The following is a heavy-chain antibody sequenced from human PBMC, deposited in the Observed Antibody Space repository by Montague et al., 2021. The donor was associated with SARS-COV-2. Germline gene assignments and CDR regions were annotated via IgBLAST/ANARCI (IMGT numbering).Heavy chain of an antibody. CDR1: GFTVSSSH. D-gene: IGHD5-18*01. J-gene: IGHJ4*02. Sequence: SLRLSCAASGFTVSSSHTNWVRQAPGKGLEWVSGIFNAWRTYHADSVMGRFTISRDNTKNTLFLQVNSLRAEDTAVYFCARDIAGDGYSHFDCWGQGTLVTVSS. CDR3: ARDIAGDGYSHFDC. CDR2: IFNAWRT. V-gene: IGHV3-53*01.